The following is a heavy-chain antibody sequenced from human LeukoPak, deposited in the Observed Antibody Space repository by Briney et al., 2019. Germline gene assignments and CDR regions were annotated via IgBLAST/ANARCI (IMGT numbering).Heavy chain of an antibody. D-gene: IGHD6-19*01. CDR3: ARVYSSGWGGQLWYFDY. CDR2: ISAYNGNT. Sequence: PKASVKVSCKASGYTFTSYGISWVRQAPGQGLEWMGWISAYNGNTNYAQKLQGRVTMTTDTSTSTAYMELRSLRSDDTAVYYCARVYSSGWGGQLWYFDYWGQGTLVTVSS. J-gene: IGHJ4*02. CDR1: GYTFTSYG. V-gene: IGHV1-18*01.